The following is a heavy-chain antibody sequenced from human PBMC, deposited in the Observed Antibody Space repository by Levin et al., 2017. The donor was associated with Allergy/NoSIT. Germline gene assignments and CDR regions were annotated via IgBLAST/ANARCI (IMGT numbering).Heavy chain of an antibody. CDR1: GYTFTSYG. J-gene: IGHJ4*02. D-gene: IGHD3-10*01. Sequence: ASVKVSCKASGYTFTSYGISWVRQAPGQGLEWMGWISAYNGNTNYAQKLQGRVTMTTDTSTSTAYMELRSLRSDDTAMYYCARDYYGSGSYSHFDYWGQGTLVTVSS. CDR3: ARDYYGSGSYSHFDY. V-gene: IGHV1-18*01. CDR2: ISAYNGNT.